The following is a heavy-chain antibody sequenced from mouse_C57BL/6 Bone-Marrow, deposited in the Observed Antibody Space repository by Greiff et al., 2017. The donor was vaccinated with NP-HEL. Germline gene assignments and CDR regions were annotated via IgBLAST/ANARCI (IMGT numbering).Heavy chain of an antibody. V-gene: IGHV1-81*01. CDR1: GYTFTSYG. J-gene: IGHJ2*01. CDR3: ARGLLRPYFDY. CDR2: IYPRSGNT. Sequence: QVQLQQSGAELARPGASVKLSCKASGYTFTSYGISWVKQRTGQGLEWIGEIYPRSGNTYYNEKFKGKATLTAEKSSSTAYMELRSLTSEDSAVYFCARGLLRPYFDYWGQGTTLTVSS. D-gene: IGHD1-2*01.